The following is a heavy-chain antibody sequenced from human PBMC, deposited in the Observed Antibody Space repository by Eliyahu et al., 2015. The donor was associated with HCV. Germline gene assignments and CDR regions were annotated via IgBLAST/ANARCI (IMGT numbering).Heavy chain of an antibody. CDR2: IYYSGST. CDR1: GGSISSGDYY. Sequence: QVQLQESGPGLVKPSQTLSLTCTVSGGSISSGDYYWSWIRQPPGKGLEWIGYIYYSGSTYYNPSLKSRVTISVDTSKNQFSLKLSSVTAADTAVYYCAREGEDCSGGSCYSHYYYYYMDVWGKGTTVTVSS. V-gene: IGHV4-30-4*08. J-gene: IGHJ6*03. CDR3: AREGEDCSGGSCYSHYYYYYMDV. D-gene: IGHD2-15*01.